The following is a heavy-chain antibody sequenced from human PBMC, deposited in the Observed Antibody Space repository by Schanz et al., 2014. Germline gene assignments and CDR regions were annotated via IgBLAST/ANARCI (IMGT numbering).Heavy chain of an antibody. CDR2: ISHDGSNK. CDR1: RFTFNAYD. J-gene: IGHJ4*02. V-gene: IGHV3-30*03. CDR3: ARPIYDLWSGSFDY. D-gene: IGHD3-3*01. Sequence: QVHLVESGGGVVRPGGSLRLSCAASRFTFNAYDMYWIRQAPGKGLEWVALISHDGSNKNSADSVKGRFTISRDNSKNTLYLQMNSLRAEDTAVYYCARPIYDLWSGSFDYWGQGTLVTVSS.